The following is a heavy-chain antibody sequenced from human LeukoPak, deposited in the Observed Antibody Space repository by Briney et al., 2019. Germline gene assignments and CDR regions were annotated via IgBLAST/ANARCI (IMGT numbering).Heavy chain of an antibody. CDR1: GGSFSGYY. J-gene: IGHJ4*02. D-gene: IGHD6-13*01. CDR3: ARAAAGIPFDY. CDR2: INHSGST. Sequence: SETLSLTCAVYGGSFSGYYWSWLRQPPGKGLEWLGEINHSGSTNYNPSLKSRVTISVDTSKNQFSLKLSSVTAADTAVYYCARAAAGIPFDYWGQGTLVTVSS. V-gene: IGHV4-34*01.